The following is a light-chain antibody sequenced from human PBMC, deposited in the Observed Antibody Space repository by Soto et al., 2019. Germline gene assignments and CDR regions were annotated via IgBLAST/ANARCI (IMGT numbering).Light chain of an antibody. J-gene: IGLJ2*01. CDR3: QSYDSNTVV. CDR1: SGVIASNS. V-gene: IGLV6-57*04. Sequence: NFMLTQPHSVSESPGKTVIISCTRSSGVIASNSVQWYQQRPGSAPSTVIDEDNQRPSGVPDRSSGSTDGSSNSASLTISGLQTEDEADYYCQSYDSNTVVFGGGTKLTVL. CDR2: EDN.